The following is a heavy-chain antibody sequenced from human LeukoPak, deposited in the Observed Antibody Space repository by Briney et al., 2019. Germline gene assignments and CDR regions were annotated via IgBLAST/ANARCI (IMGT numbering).Heavy chain of an antibody. Sequence: PGGSLKLSCAASGFTFSGSAMHWVRQASGKGLEWAGRIRSKANSYATAYAASVKGRFTISRDDSKNTAYLQMNSLKTEDTAVYYCTSIYCSSTSCYCYWGQGTLVTVSS. J-gene: IGHJ4*02. D-gene: IGHD2-2*01. CDR2: IRSKANSYAT. CDR1: GFTFSGSA. CDR3: TSIYCSSTSCYCY. V-gene: IGHV3-73*01.